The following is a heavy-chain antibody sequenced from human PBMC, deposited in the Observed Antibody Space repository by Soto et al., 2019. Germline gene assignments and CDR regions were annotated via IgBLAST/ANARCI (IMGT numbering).Heavy chain of an antibody. J-gene: IGHJ4*02. CDR1: GFTFSTYW. CDR3: VRDSK. Sequence: HPGGSLRLSCEASGFTFSTYWMSWVRQAPGKGLEWVANIKQDGTDKYYVDSVRGRFTISRDNAKNSLYLQMSSLRAEDTAIYYCVRDSKWGRGTLVTVSS. CDR2: IKQDGTDK. V-gene: IGHV3-7*05.